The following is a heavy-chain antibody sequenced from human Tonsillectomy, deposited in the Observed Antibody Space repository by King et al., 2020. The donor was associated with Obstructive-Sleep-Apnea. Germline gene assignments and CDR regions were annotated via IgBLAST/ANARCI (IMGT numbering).Heavy chain of an antibody. Sequence: HVQLQESGPGLVKPSETLSLTCTVSGGSISSYYWSWIRQPPGKGLEWIGYIYYSGSTNYNPSLKIRVTISVDTSKNQFSLKLSSVTAADTAVYYCARDGAVAGTGAFDYWGQGTLVTVSS. D-gene: IGHD6-19*01. CDR1: GGSISSYY. V-gene: IGHV4-59*01. CDR3: ARDGAVAGTGAFDY. J-gene: IGHJ4*02. CDR2: IYYSGST.